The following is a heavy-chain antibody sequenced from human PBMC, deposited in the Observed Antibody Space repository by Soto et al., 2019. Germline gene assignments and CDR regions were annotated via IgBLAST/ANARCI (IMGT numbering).Heavy chain of an antibody. CDR3: ARNGWYSLDL. CDR2: IYHSGAT. Sequence: QVQLQESGPGLAKPSGTLSLTCAVSGDSISNDNWWSWVRQPPGKGLEWIGEIYHSGATNYNPSLTSRVTISVDRSKNQFSLGLTSMTAADTAVYFCARNGWYSLDLWGQGAMVTVSS. D-gene: IGHD6-19*01. J-gene: IGHJ3*01. V-gene: IGHV4-4*02. CDR1: GDSISNDNW.